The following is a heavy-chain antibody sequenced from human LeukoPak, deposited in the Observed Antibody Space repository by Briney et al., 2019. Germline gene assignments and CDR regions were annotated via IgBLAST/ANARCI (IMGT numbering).Heavy chain of an antibody. D-gene: IGHD1-26*01. V-gene: IGHV3-30*18. CDR1: GGSFSGYY. CDR3: AKIGANTPMP. Sequence: LSLTCAVYGGSFSGYYWSWIRQPPGKGLEWVAVISYDGSNKYYADSVKGRFTISRDNSKNTLYLQMNSLRTDDTAVYYCAKIGANTPMPWGQGTLVTVSS. J-gene: IGHJ4*02. CDR2: ISYDGSNK.